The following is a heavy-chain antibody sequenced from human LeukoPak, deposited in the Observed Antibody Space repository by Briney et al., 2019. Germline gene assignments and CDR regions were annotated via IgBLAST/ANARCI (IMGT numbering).Heavy chain of an antibody. Sequence: GGSLRLSCAASGFTFSSYGMHWVRQAPGKGLEWVSVISGRGGSTYYADSVKGRFTISRDNSRNTLYVQMNSLRAEDTAVYYCAKGEYNWNYLIDYWGQGILVTVSS. CDR1: GFTFSSYG. J-gene: IGHJ4*02. D-gene: IGHD1-7*01. V-gene: IGHV3-23*01. CDR3: AKGEYNWNYLIDY. CDR2: ISGRGGST.